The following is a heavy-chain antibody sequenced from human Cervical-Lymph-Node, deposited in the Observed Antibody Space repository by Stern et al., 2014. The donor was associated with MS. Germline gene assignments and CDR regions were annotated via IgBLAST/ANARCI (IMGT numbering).Heavy chain of an antibody. V-gene: IGHV5-51*01. CDR1: GYSITANW. Sequence: QLVQSGAEVKKPGESLKISCKGSGYSITANWIDWVRQMHGKGQEWMGFIYPGDSDTRYTPSFQGPATISADKSISSAYLQWSSLKASDTAMYYCARDYGDYAFDYWGQGTLVTVSS. J-gene: IGHJ4*02. CDR3: ARDYGDYAFDY. CDR2: IYPGDSDT. D-gene: IGHD4-17*01.